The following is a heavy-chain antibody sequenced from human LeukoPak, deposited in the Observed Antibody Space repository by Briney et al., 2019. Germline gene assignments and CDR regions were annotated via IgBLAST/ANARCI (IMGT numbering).Heavy chain of an antibody. CDR1: GGTFSSYA. D-gene: IGHD3-22*01. Sequence: SVKVSCKASGGTFSSYAISWVRQAPGQGLEWMGGIIPIFGTANYAQKFQGRVTITADESTSTAYMELSSLRSEDTAVYYCARDRGYDSSGYYYILWFDYWGQGTLVTVSS. J-gene: IGHJ4*02. V-gene: IGHV1-69*13. CDR2: IIPIFGTA. CDR3: ARDRGYDSSGYYYILWFDY.